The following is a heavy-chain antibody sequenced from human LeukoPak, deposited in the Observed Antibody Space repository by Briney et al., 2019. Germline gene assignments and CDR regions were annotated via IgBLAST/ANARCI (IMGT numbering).Heavy chain of an antibody. Sequence: GGSLRLSCAVSGFTFIDYYMTWSRQAPGKGLEWVSYISASGSTKYFADSVKGRFTISRDNAENSLYLQMDNLRAEDTAVYYCARFSRDVSRDLFPYYYYYMDVWGKGTTVTVSS. CDR2: ISASGSTK. CDR3: ARFSRDVSRDLFPYYYYYMDV. CDR1: GFTFIDYY. D-gene: IGHD5-24*01. J-gene: IGHJ6*03. V-gene: IGHV3-11*01.